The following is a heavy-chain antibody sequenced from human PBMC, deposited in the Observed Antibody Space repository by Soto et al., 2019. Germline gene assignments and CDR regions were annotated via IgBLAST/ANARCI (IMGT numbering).Heavy chain of an antibody. J-gene: IGHJ4*02. Sequence: QVQLPESGPGLVKPSQTLSLTCTVSGGSISSGGYYWRWIRQHPGQGLEWIGYIYYSGSTYYNPSLKSRVTISVDTSKNQFSLKLSSVTAADTAVYYCARSGQRDYYFDYWGQGTLVTVSS. CDR3: ARSGQRDYYFDY. CDR2: IYYSGST. CDR1: GGSISSGGYY. V-gene: IGHV4-31*03. D-gene: IGHD6-25*01.